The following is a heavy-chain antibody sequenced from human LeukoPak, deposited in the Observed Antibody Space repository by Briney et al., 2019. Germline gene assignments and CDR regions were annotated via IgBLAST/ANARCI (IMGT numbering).Heavy chain of an antibody. CDR1: GYTFTSYG. V-gene: IGHV1-18*01. Sequence: ASVKVSCKASGYTFTSYGISWVRQAPGQGLEWMGWISAYNGNTNYAQKLQSRGTMTTDTSTSTAYMELRSLRSDDTAVYYCARDRSMTMEYFQHWGQGTLVTVSS. CDR2: ISAYNGNT. J-gene: IGHJ1*01. D-gene: IGHD4/OR15-4a*01. CDR3: ARDRSMTMEYFQH.